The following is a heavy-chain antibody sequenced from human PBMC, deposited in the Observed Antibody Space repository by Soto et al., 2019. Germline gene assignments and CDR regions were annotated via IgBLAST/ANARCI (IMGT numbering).Heavy chain of an antibody. CDR3: AKEWVPTAY. Sequence: EVQLLESGGGLVQPGGSLRLSCAASGFTFSSYAMSWVRQAPGKGLEWVAGISASGGSTYYADSVKGRFTISRDNSKNPLYMLMNSLRAEDTAVYYCAKEWVPTAYWGQGSLVSVSS. CDR1: GFTFSSYA. J-gene: IGHJ4*02. CDR2: ISASGGST. V-gene: IGHV3-23*01. D-gene: IGHD1-26*01.